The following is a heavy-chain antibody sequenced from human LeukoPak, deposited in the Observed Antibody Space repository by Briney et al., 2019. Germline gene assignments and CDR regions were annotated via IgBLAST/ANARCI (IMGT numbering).Heavy chain of an antibody. CDR2: IYYSGST. CDR1: GGSISSYY. CDR3: ARVSGGYSYGPLDY. V-gene: IGHV4-59*01. D-gene: IGHD5-18*01. J-gene: IGHJ4*02. Sequence: SETLSLTCTVSGGSISSYYWSWIRQPSGKGLEWIGYIYYSGSTNYNPSLKSRLTISADTSKNQFSLKLSSVTAADTAVYYCARVSGGYSYGPLDYWGQGTLVTVSS.